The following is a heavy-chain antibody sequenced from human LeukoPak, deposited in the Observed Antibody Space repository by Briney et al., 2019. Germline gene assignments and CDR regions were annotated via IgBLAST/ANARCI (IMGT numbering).Heavy chain of an antibody. CDR1: GYRFTTYW. J-gene: IGHJ4*02. D-gene: IGHD3-10*01. V-gene: IGHV5-51*01. Sequence: GESLKISCKTSGYRFTTYWIGWVRQMPGKGLEWMGIIYPDDSDTRYSPSFRGQVTISADTSIATAYLQWTSLRASDTAIYYFSRPGTDSPGHFLSFDSWGQGTLVSVSS. CDR2: IYPDDSDT. CDR3: SRPGTDSPGHFLSFDS.